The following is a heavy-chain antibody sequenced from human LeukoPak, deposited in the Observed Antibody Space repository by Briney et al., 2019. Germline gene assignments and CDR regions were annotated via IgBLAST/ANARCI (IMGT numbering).Heavy chain of an antibody. CDR3: ARGNEWSMITFGGVIVDDAFDI. CDR2: ISSSSSTI. Sequence: GGSLRLSCAASGFTVSSDYMSWIRQAPGKGLEWVSYISSSSSTIYYADSVKGRFTISRDNAKNSLYLQMNSLRAEDTAVYYCARGNEWSMITFGGVIVDDAFDIWGQGTMVTVSS. CDR1: GFTVSSDY. V-gene: IGHV3-48*01. J-gene: IGHJ3*02. D-gene: IGHD3-16*02.